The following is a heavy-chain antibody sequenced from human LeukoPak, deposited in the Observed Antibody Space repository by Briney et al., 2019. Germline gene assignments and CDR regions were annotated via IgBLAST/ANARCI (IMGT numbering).Heavy chain of an antibody. Sequence: GGSLRLSCAASGFTFSSYAMSWVRQAPGNGLEWVSAISGSGGSTYYADSVKGRFTISRDNSKNTLYLQMNSLRAEGTAVYYCAKDSSRRSREFDPWGQGTLVTVSS. J-gene: IGHJ5*02. V-gene: IGHV3-23*01. CDR1: GFTFSSYA. CDR3: AKDSSRRSREFDP. D-gene: IGHD6-13*01. CDR2: ISGSGGST.